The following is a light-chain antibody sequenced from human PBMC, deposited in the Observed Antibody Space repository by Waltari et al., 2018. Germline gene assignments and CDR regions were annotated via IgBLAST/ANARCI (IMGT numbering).Light chain of an antibody. J-gene: IGKJ2*01. CDR2: GAL. CDR3: QQYARSPIT. V-gene: IGKV3-20*01. CDR1: QSFSSNY. Sequence: EIVLTQSPGTLSLSPGESAALSCRASQSFSSNYLAWYQQKPGQAPRLLIFGALSRATGIPDRFRGRGSGTDFTLTISGLEPEDFAVYYCQQYARSPITFGQGTKLEMK.